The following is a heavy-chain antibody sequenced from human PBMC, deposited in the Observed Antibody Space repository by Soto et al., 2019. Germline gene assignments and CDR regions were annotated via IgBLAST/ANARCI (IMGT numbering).Heavy chain of an antibody. Sequence: PGGSLRLSCAASGFTFSSYAMTWVRQAPGKGLEWVSGISGSGGSTYYADSVKGRFTISRDNSKNTLYLQMNSLRAEDTAVYYCAKDWRLERPKVVDVWGQGTTVTVSS. CDR3: AKDWRLERPKVVDV. D-gene: IGHD1-1*01. CDR2: ISGSGGST. V-gene: IGHV3-23*01. CDR1: GFTFSSYA. J-gene: IGHJ6*02.